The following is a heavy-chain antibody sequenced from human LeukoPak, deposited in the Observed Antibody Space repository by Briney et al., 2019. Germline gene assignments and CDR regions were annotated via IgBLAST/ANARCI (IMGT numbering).Heavy chain of an antibody. CDR1: GFTFSSYV. Sequence: GGSLRLSCAASGFTFSSYVMHWVRQAPGKGLEWVAFTLYDGSNKYYADSVKGRFTISRDNSKNTLYLLMNSLRPEDTAVYYCAKDLEYRSSTGYYFDYWGQGTLVTVSS. CDR2: TLYDGSNK. CDR3: AKDLEYRSSTGYYFDY. J-gene: IGHJ4*02. V-gene: IGHV3-30*02. D-gene: IGHD3-3*01.